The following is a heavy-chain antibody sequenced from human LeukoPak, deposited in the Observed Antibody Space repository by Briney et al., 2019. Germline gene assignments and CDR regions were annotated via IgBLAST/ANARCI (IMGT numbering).Heavy chain of an antibody. D-gene: IGHD1-26*01. J-gene: IGHJ4*02. CDR1: GFSFSTYN. CDR3: AKDLVGMGVSVGATNLDY. CDR2: ISSSSSYI. V-gene: IGHV3-21*04. Sequence: GGSLRLSCAASGFSFSTYNMNWVRQAPGKGLEWVSSISSSSSYIYYADSVKGRFTISRDNSKNTLYLQMNSLRAEDTAVYYCAKDLVGMGVSVGATNLDYWGQGTLVTVSS.